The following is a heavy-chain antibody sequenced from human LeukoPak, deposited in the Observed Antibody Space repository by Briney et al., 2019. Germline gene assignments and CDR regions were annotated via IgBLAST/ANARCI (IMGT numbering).Heavy chain of an antibody. CDR1: GFTFSSYW. CDR3: ASGTYDSSGSNGEGFDY. Sequence: PGGSLRLSCAASGFTFSSYWMHWVRQAPGKGLVWVSRINSDGSSTSYADSVKGRFTISRDNAKNTLYLQMNSLRAEDTAVYYCASGTYDSSGSNGEGFDYWGQGTLVTVSS. V-gene: IGHV3-74*01. D-gene: IGHD3-22*01. J-gene: IGHJ4*02. CDR2: INSDGSST.